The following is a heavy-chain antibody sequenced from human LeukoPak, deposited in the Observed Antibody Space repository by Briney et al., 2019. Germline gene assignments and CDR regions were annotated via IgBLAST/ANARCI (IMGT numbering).Heavy chain of an antibody. J-gene: IGHJ4*02. V-gene: IGHV1-8*02. D-gene: IGHD3-10*01. CDR1: GGTFSSYA. Sequence: ASVKVSCKASGGTFSSYAISWVRQATGQGLEWMGWMNPNSGNTGYAQKFQGRVTMTRNTSISTAYMELSSLRSEDTAVYYCARGASTYYYGSGLGWGQGTLVTVSS. CDR3: ARGASTYYYGSGLG. CDR2: MNPNSGNT.